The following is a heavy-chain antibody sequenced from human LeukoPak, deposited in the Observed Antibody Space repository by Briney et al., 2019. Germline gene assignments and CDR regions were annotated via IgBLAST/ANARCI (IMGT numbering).Heavy chain of an antibody. CDR3: ARSAHNYWSGHFDY. D-gene: IGHD2-8*02. Sequence: PSETLSLTCTVSGGSISSYYWSWIRQPPGKGLEWIGYIYYSGSTNYNPSLKSRVTISVDTSKNQFSLKLSSVTAADTAVYYCARSAHNYWSGHFDYWGQGTLVTVSS. J-gene: IGHJ4*02. CDR2: IYYSGST. V-gene: IGHV4-59*12. CDR1: GGSISSYY.